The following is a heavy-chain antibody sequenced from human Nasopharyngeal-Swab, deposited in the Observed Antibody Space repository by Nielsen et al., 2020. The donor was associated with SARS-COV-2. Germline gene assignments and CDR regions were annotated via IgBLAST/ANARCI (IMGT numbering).Heavy chain of an antibody. Sequence: SETLSLTCTVSGGPISSYYWSWIRQPPGKGLEWIGYIYYSGSTNYNPSLKSRVTISVDTSKNQFSLKLSSVTAADTAVYYCAREVRRTYYYGMDVWGQGTTVTVSS. V-gene: IGHV4-59*01. CDR2: IYYSGST. J-gene: IGHJ6*02. CDR1: GGPISSYY. D-gene: IGHD1-1*01. CDR3: AREVRRTYYYGMDV.